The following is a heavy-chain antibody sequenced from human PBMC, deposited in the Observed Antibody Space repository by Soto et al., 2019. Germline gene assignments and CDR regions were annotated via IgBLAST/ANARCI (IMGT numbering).Heavy chain of an antibody. CDR1: GYTFTGYY. V-gene: IGHV1-2*02. Sequence: ASVKVSCKASGYTFTGYYMHWVRQAPGQGLEWMGWINPNSGGTNYAQKFQGRVTMTRDTSISTAYMELSRLRSDGTAVYYCARGDIVVERSMDVWGQGTTVTVSS. D-gene: IGHD2-2*01. CDR2: INPNSGGT. CDR3: ARGDIVVERSMDV. J-gene: IGHJ6*02.